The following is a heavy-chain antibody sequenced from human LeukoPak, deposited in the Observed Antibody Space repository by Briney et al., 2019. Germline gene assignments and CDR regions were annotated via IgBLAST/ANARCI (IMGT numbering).Heavy chain of an antibody. CDR3: ARSNTINIVVVVAANYYYYGMDV. V-gene: IGHV1-69*06. CDR1: GYTFTSYG. J-gene: IGHJ6*04. D-gene: IGHD2-15*01. CDR2: IIPIFGTA. Sequence: GASVKVSCKASGYTFTSYGISWVRQAPGQGLEWMGGIIPIFGTANYAQKFQGRVTITADKSTSTAYMELSSLRSEDTAVYYCARSNTINIVVVVAANYYYYGMDVWGKGTTVTVSS.